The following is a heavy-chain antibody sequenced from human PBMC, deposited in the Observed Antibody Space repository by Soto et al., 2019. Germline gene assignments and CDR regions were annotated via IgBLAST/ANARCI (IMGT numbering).Heavy chain of an antibody. D-gene: IGHD1-26*01. Sequence: GGSLRLSCAASGFTFSGSAMHWVRQASGKGLEWVGRIRSKANSYATAYAASVKGRFTISRDDSKNTAYLQMNSLKTEDTAVYYCTRHPVKWELVMGMDVWGQGTTVTAP. V-gene: IGHV3-73*01. CDR3: TRHPVKWELVMGMDV. CDR2: IRSKANSYAT. J-gene: IGHJ6*02. CDR1: GFTFSGSA.